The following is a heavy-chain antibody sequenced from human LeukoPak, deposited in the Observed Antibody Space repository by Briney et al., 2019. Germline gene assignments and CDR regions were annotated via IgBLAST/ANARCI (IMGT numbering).Heavy chain of an antibody. CDR2: IYYSGST. D-gene: IGHD1-1*01. CDR1: GGTFSSYS. CDR3: ARVHQLGEDYYGMDV. J-gene: IGHJ6*02. Sequence: PSETLSLTCTASGGTFSSYSWSWIRQPPGKGLEWIGYIYYSGSTNYNASLKSRVTISVDTSKNQFSLKLSSVTAADTAVYYCARVHQLGEDYYGMDVWGQGTTVTVSS. V-gene: IGHV4-59*01.